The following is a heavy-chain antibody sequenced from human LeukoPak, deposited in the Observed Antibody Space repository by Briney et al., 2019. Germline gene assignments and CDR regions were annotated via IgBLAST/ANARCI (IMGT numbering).Heavy chain of an antibody. CDR3: ATDGHYYDRGGGFDY. D-gene: IGHD3-22*01. Sequence: GGSLRLSCAASGFTFSDYYMSWIRQAPGKGLEWVSYISSSGRTVFYADSLKGRFSISRDNAKNSLYLQMNSLRAEDTAVYYCATDGHYYDRGGGFDYGGQGTLVTVSS. V-gene: IGHV3-11*01. CDR1: GFTFSDYY. J-gene: IGHJ4*02. CDR2: ISSSGRTV.